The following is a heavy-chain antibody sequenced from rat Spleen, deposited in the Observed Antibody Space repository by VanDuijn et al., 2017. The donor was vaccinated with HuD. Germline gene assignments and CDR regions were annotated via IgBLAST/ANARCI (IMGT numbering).Heavy chain of an antibody. D-gene: IGHD1-7*01. CDR2: IRTKPNNYAA. Sequence: VQLVESGGGLVRPKESLRISCAASGFTFSSAAMYWVRQAPGKGLECVARIRTKPNNYAAYYAASVKGRFTISRDDSKSVVYLQMDNLKTEDTAMYYCSAMGVGFWGQGVMVTVSS. J-gene: IGHJ2*01. V-gene: IGHV10-5*01. CDR3: SAMGVGF. CDR1: GFTFSSAA.